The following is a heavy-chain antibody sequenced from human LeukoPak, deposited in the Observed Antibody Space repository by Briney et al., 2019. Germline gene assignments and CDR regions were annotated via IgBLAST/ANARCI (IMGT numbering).Heavy chain of an antibody. CDR1: GFSVNSNY. CDR2: IYSCGST. V-gene: IGHV3-53*04. D-gene: IGHD1-14*01. J-gene: IGHJ3*02. CDR3: ARAGPYDAFDI. Sequence: GGSLRLSCAASGFSVNSNYMSWVRQAPGKGLEWVLVIYSCGSTYYADSVKGRFTISRHISKNTLYLQMNSLRAEDTAVYYCARAGPYDAFDIWGQGTMVTVSS.